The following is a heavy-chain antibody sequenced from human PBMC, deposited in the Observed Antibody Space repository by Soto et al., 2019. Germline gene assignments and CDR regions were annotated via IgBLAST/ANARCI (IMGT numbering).Heavy chain of an antibody. Sequence: SQTLSLTCAISGDSVSSNSAAWNWIRQSPSRGLEWLGRTYYRSKWYNDYAVSVKSRITINPDTSKNQFSLQLNSVTPEDTAVNYCARGYCSSTSCQGFDPWGQGTLVTVSS. CDR1: GDSVSSNSAA. V-gene: IGHV6-1*01. CDR3: ARGYCSSTSCQGFDP. J-gene: IGHJ5*02. D-gene: IGHD2-2*01. CDR2: TYYRSKWYN.